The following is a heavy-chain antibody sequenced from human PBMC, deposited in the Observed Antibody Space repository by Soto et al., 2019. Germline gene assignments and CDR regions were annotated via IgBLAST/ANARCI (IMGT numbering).Heavy chain of an antibody. D-gene: IGHD5-18*01. V-gene: IGHV1-18*01. CDR2: ISAYNGHT. CDR3: ARDSFTDKAMVPWAFVI. Sequence: QVQLVQSGAEVKRPGASVRVSCKASGYTFASYGISWVRQAPGQGLEWMAWISAYNGHTNYSQSLQGRVLMTTDTSTNTAYMDLRRLRSDDTAVYHCARDSFTDKAMVPWAFVIWGQGTMVTVSS. J-gene: IGHJ3*02. CDR1: GYTFASYG.